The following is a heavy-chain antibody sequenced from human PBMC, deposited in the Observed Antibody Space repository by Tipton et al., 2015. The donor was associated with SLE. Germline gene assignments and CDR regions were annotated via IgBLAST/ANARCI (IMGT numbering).Heavy chain of an antibody. CDR3: ARDSSVARSFDY. CDR2: IYTSGSI. J-gene: IGHJ4*02. Sequence: TLSLTCTVSGGSISSYYWSWIRQPAGKGLEWIGRIYTSGSINYNPSLKGRVTMSVDTSKNQFTLKLSSVTAADTAVYYCARDSSVARSFDYWGQGTLVTVSS. V-gene: IGHV4-4*07. CDR1: GGSISSYY. D-gene: IGHD1-14*01.